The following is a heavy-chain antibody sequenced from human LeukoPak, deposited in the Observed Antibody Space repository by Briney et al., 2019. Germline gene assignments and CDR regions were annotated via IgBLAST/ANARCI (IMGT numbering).Heavy chain of an antibody. CDR1: GCSISSNY. CDR2: IYYSGST. J-gene: IGHJ4*02. D-gene: IGHD3-10*01. Sequence: SETLSLTCTASGCSISSNYMSWIRQPPGKGLEWISDIYYSGSTNYTDSVKSRFSIAVDTSKNTFYLKMNSLTAEDTAVYYCAISNTKPSQKTRVPLTVDSSKNQSSLKLSSVIDGAAAVYYCARAMYYDSSGCPGTDYWGQGRLVTV. CDR3: AISNTKPSQKTRVPLTVDSSKNQSSLKLSSVIDGAAAVYYCARAMYYDSSGCPGTDY. V-gene: IGHV4-59*13.